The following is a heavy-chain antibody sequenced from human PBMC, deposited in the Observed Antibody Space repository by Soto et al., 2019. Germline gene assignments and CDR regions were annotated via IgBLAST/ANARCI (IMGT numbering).Heavy chain of an antibody. CDR1: GYTFTTYG. CDR2: ISANNGNT. V-gene: IGHV1-18*01. CDR3: AREGRGYEDY. D-gene: IGHD5-12*01. J-gene: IGHJ4*02. Sequence: QVQLVQSGAEVKNPGASVKVSCKTSGYTFTTYGISWVRQAPGQGFEWMGWISANNGNTNHAQKFRGRISMTTDTSTSTAYMEVRSLRSDDTAVYYCAREGRGYEDYWGQGTLVIVSS.